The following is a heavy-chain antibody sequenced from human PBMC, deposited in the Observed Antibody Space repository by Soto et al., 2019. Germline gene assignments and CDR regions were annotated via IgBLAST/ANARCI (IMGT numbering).Heavy chain of an antibody. CDR2: IYDNGIT. V-gene: IGHV4-31*03. CDR3: TGDRGFGMDG. CDR1: GGSISGGRYY. J-gene: IGHJ6*02. Sequence: QVPLQESGPGLVKPSQTLSLTCNVSGGSISGGRYYWNWIRQHPGKGLEWIGNIYDNGITYYNPSLKSRVIISEDPSKNQFSLRLSSVTAADTAVYYCTGDRGFGMDGWGQGTTVTVSS.